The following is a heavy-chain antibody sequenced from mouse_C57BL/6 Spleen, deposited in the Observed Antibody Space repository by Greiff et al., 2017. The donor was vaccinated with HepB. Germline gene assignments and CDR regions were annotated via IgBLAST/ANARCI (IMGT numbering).Heavy chain of an antibody. CDR3: AHYDGYYDWYFDV. J-gene: IGHJ1*03. D-gene: IGHD2-3*01. V-gene: IGHV1-78*01. CDR1: GYTFTDHT. Sequence: VQLQQSDAELVKPGASVKISCKVSGYTFTDHTIHWMKQRPEQGLEWIGYIYPRDGSTKYNEKFKGKATLTADKSSSTAYMQLNSLTSEDSAVYFCAHYDGYYDWYFDVWGTGTTVTVSS. CDR2: IYPRDGST.